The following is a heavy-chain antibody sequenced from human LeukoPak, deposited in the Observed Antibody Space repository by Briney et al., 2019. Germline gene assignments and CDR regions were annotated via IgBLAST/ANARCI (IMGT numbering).Heavy chain of an antibody. D-gene: IGHD3-16*01. V-gene: IGHV4-39*07. CDR3: APQGTPVWGSYLGAFDI. CDR1: GGSISSSSYY. J-gene: IGHJ3*02. Sequence: KPSETLSLTCTVSGGSISSSSYYWGWIRQPPGKGLEWIGSIYYSGSTYYNPSLKSRVTISVDTSKNQFSLKLSSVTAADTAVYYCAPQGTPVWGSYLGAFDIWGQGTMVTVSS. CDR2: IYYSGST.